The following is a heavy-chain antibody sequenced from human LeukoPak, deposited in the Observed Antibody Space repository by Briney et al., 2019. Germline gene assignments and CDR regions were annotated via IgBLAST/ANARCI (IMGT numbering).Heavy chain of an antibody. D-gene: IGHD2-2*01. CDR2: INWNGGST. Sequence: GGSLRLSCAASGFTFDDYGMSWVRQAPGKGLEWVSGINWNGGSTGYADSVKGRFTISRDNAKNSLYLQMNSLRAEDTALYHCARAKYCSSTSCYPLDYWGQGTLVTVSS. CDR3: ARAKYCSSTSCYPLDY. CDR1: GFTFDDYG. V-gene: IGHV3-20*01. J-gene: IGHJ4*02.